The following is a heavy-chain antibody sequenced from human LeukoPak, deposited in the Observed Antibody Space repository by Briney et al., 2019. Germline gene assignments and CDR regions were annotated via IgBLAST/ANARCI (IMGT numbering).Heavy chain of an antibody. CDR3: TTAVLRAENCMDV. Sequence: ASVTLSFNVTVYTCTVLTRDWYRKAPGKGLEWMGGFDPEDGETIYAQKFQGRVTMTEDTSTDTAYMELSSLRSEDTAVYYCTTAVLRAENCMDVWGQGTLVTVSS. J-gene: IGHJ4*02. CDR2: FDPEDGET. CDR1: VYTCTVLT. V-gene: IGHV1-24*01. D-gene: IGHD3-16*01.